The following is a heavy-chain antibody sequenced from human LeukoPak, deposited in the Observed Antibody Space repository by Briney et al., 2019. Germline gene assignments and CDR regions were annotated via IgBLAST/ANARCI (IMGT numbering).Heavy chain of an antibody. Sequence: GASVKVSCKASGGTFSSYAISWVRRAPGQGLEWMGGIIPIFGTANYAQKFQGRVTITADESTSTAYMELSSLRSEDTAVYYCARYIMVRELYYFDYWGQGTLVTVSS. CDR1: GGTFSSYA. J-gene: IGHJ4*02. D-gene: IGHD3-10*01. CDR3: ARYIMVRELYYFDY. CDR2: IIPIFGTA. V-gene: IGHV1-69*01.